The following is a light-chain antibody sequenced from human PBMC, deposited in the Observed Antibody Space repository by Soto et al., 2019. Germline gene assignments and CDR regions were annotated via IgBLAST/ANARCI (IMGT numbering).Light chain of an antibody. CDR1: QGISDY. V-gene: IGKV1-33*01. CDR2: GAS. J-gene: IGKJ2*01. CDR3: HHYDSLPPT. Sequence: DIQMTQSPSSLSASVGDSVTITCQASQGISDYLNWYQQKPGKPPEVLIYGASTLETGVPSRFRGSGSGTHFTLSISSLQPEDVATYYCHHYDSLPPTFGPGTKLEIK.